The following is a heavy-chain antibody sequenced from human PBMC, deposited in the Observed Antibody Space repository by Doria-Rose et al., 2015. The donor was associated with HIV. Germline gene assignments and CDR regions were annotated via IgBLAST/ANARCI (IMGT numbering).Heavy chain of an antibody. CDR3: ATAGLGAEGNWFDP. D-gene: IGHD7-27*01. J-gene: IGHJ5*02. CDR2: FDPEDGEV. Sequence: WVRQPPGKGLEWMGGFDPEDGEVIYAQRFQGRVTLTEDTSLETAYMELTNLRSDDTAIYYCATAGLGAEGNWFDPWGQGTQVTV. V-gene: IGHV1-24*01.